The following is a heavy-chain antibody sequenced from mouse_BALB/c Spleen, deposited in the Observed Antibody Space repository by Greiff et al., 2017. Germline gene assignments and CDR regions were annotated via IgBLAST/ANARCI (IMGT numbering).Heavy chain of an antibody. CDR1: GFTFSDFY. V-gene: IGHV7-1*02. Sequence: EVQGVESGGGLVQPGGSLRLSCATSGFTFSDFYMEWVRQPPGKRLEWIAASRNKANDYTTEYSASVKGRFIVSRDTSQSILYLQMNALRAEDTAIYYCARLYYRYGYFDYWGQGTTLTVSS. CDR3: ARLYYRYGYFDY. J-gene: IGHJ2*01. CDR2: SRNKANDYTT. D-gene: IGHD2-14*01.